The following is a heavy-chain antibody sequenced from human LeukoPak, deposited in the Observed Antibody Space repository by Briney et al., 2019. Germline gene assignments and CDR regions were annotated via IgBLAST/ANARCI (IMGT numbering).Heavy chain of an antibody. CDR1: GGSISSYY. Sequence: SETLSLTCTVSGGSISSYYWSWIRQPPGKGLEWVGYIYYSGTTNYNPSLKSQVTISVDTSKNQFSLKLSSVTAADTAVYYCARDGSSGWYNYWGQGTLVTVSS. J-gene: IGHJ4*02. CDR3: ARDGSSGWYNY. V-gene: IGHV4-59*01. D-gene: IGHD6-19*01. CDR2: IYYSGTT.